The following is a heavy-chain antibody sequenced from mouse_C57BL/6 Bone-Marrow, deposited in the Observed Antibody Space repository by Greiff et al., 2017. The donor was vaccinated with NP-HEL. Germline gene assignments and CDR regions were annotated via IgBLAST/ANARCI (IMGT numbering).Heavy chain of an antibody. CDR3: TTGYYGNFPFAY. CDR2: IDPENGDT. CDR1: GFNIKDDY. Sequence: EVKLMESGAELVRPGASVKLSCTASGFNIKDDYMHWVKQRPEQGLEWIGWIDPENGDTEYASKFQGQATITADTSSNTAYLPLSSLTSEDTAVYYCTTGYYGNFPFAYWGQGTLVTVSA. D-gene: IGHD2-1*01. J-gene: IGHJ3*01. V-gene: IGHV14-4*01.